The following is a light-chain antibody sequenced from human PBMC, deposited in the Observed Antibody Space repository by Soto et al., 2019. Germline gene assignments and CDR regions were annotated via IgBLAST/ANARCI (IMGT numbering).Light chain of an antibody. V-gene: IGLV2-14*01. J-gene: IGLJ1*01. CDR3: YSYTTTSTYV. Sequence: QSALTQPASVSGSPGQSITLSCSGTSSDVGGYHFVSWYQQHPGKAPNLIIYEVSNRPSGVSDCFSGSKSGNTASLTISGLQAEDEADYYCYSYTTTSTYVFGTGTKVTVL. CDR1: SSDVGGYHF. CDR2: EVS.